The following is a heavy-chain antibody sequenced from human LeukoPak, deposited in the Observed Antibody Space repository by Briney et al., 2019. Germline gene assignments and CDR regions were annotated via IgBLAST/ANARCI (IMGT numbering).Heavy chain of an antibody. CDR1: GGSISSGDYY. Sequence: SQTVSLTCTVSGGSISSGDYYWSWIRQPPGKGLEWIGYIYYSGSTYYDPSLKSRVTISVDTSKNQFSLKLSSVTAADTAVYYCARGEAVNLLHYWGQGTLVTVSS. D-gene: IGHD6-19*01. CDR3: ARGEAVNLLHY. V-gene: IGHV4-30-4*08. CDR2: IYYSGST. J-gene: IGHJ4*02.